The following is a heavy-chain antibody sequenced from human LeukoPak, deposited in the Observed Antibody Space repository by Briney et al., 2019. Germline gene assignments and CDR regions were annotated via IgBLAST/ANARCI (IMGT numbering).Heavy chain of an antibody. D-gene: IGHD2-15*01. J-gene: IGHJ4*02. CDR3: ARGYCSGGSCYFDY. CDR1: GFTFSSYG. Sequence: GRSLRLSCAASGFTFSSYGMHWVRQAPGKGLEWVAVIWYDGSNKYYADSVKGRFTISRDNAKNSLYLQMNSLRAEDTAVYYCARGYCSGGSCYFDYWGQGTLVTVSS. V-gene: IGHV3-33*01. CDR2: IWYDGSNK.